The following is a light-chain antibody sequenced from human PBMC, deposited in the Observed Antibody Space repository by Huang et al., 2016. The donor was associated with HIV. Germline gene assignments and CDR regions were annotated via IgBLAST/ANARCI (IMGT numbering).Light chain of an antibody. V-gene: IGKV1-5*03. CDR3: QQYNSYPLT. CDR2: KAS. CDR1: KSISGW. Sequence: DIQMTQSPSTLSASVGDRVTITCRASKSISGWLAWYQQKPGKAPKHLIYKASNLESGVPSRRSGGGSGTEFTLTISSLQPDDFAAYYYQQYNSYPLTFGGGTQVEIK. J-gene: IGKJ4*01.